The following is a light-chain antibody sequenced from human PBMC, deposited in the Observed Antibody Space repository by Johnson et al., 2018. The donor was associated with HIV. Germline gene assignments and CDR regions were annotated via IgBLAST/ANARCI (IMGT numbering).Light chain of an antibody. V-gene: IGLV1-51*02. J-gene: IGLJ1*01. CDR1: SSNIGNNY. Sequence: SVLTQPPSVSAAPGQKVTISCSGSSSNIGNNYVSWYQQLPGTSPKLLIYEDNKRPSGIPDRFSGSKSGTSATLGITGLQTGDEADYYAATWDNSLSADVFGTWTNVPVL. CDR2: EDN. CDR3: ATWDNSLSADV.